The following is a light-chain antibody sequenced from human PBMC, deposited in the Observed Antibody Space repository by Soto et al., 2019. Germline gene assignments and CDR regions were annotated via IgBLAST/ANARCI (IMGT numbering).Light chain of an antibody. J-gene: IGLJ3*02. CDR3: YSYTASDIWV. CDR1: NSDVGRYNF. CDR2: AVS. Sequence: QSALTQPRSVSGSPGQSVTISCTGTNSDVGRYNFVSWYQQLPGKAPKLLISAVSQRPSGVPDRFSGSKSGNTASLTISGLQAHDEADYFCYSYTASDIWVFGGGTKVTVL. V-gene: IGLV2-11*01.